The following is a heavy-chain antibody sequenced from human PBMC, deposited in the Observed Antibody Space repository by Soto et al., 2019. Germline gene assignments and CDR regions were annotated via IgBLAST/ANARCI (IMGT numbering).Heavy chain of an antibody. CDR2: IRPSGGST. CDR3: ARGVGSGSYYNKYNWFDP. V-gene: IGHV1-46*01. Sequence: ASVKVSCKASGYTFTSYDMHWVRQAPGQGLEWMGIIRPSGGSTTYAQKFQGRVTMTRDTSTSTVYMELRSLRSDDTAVYYCARGVGSGSYYNKYNWFDPWGQGTLVTVSS. D-gene: IGHD3-10*01. CDR1: GYTFTSYD. J-gene: IGHJ5*02.